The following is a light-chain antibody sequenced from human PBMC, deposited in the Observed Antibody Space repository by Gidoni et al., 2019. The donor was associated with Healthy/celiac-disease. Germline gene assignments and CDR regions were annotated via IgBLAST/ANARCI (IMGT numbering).Light chain of an antibody. V-gene: IGLV2-14*03. Sequence: QSALTQPASVSGSPGQSITISCTGTSSYVGGYNYVSWYQQHPGKAPKLLIYYVSNRPSGVSNRFSGSKSGNTDSLTISGLQAEDEADYYCSSYTSSSTLYVFGTGTKVTVL. CDR1: SSYVGGYNY. CDR2: YVS. J-gene: IGLJ1*01. CDR3: SSYTSSSTLYV.